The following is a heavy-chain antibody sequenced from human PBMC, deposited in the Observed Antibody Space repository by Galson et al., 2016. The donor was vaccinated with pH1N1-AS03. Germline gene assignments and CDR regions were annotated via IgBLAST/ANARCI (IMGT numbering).Heavy chain of an antibody. CDR2: IYPSDSDT. CDR1: GYSFTGYW. Sequence: QSGAEVKKTGESLKISCKGSGYSFTGYWIGWVRQKPGKGLEWMGIIYPSDSDTRSNPSFQGQVTISVDESIGTAYLQWSSLKASDTAIYYCARHREYQVLSSTMDVWGQGTTVTVSS. D-gene: IGHD2-2*01. CDR3: ARHREYQVLSSTMDV. V-gene: IGHV5-51*01. J-gene: IGHJ6*02.